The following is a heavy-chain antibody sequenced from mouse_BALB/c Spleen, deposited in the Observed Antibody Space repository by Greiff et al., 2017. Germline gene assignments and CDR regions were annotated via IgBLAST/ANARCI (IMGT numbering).Heavy chain of an antibody. D-gene: IGHD1-1*01. J-gene: IGHJ1*01. CDR2: IDPENGTT. CDR1: GFNIKDYY. CDR3: ARRDITTVYLYFDV. V-gene: IGHV14-1*02. Sequence: VQLQQSGAELVRPGALVKLSCKASGFNIKDYYMHWVKPRPEQGLEWIGWIDPENGTTPYDPKFQGKASITADTSSNTAYLQLSSLTSEDTAVYYCARRDITTVYLYFDVWGAGTTVTVSS.